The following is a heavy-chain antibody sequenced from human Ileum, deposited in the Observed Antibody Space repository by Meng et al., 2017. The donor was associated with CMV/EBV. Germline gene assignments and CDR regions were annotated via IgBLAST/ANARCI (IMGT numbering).Heavy chain of an antibody. J-gene: IGHJ4*02. V-gene: IGHV1-2*02. CDR1: GYTFSDYY. Sequence: QVYLIQAGDEVKKPGASVKVSCKASGYTFSDYYIHWVRQAPGQGLEWMGWINSNSGDTHYPQKFQGRVTMTRDSPISTAYLELTRLRSDDTAVYYCASATSGYHYDGYWGQGALVTVSS. D-gene: IGHD3-22*01. CDR2: INSNSGDT. CDR3: ASATSGYHYDGY.